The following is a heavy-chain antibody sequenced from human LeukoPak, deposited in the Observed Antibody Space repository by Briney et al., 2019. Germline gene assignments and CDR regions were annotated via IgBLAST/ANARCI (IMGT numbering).Heavy chain of an antibody. J-gene: IGHJ6*04. CDR1: GFTFSSYA. CDR3: AKTRISGWFLRNYGMDV. Sequence: GGSLRLSCAASGFTFSSYAMSWVRQAPGKGLEWVSAISGSGGSTYYADSVKGRFTISRDNSKNTLYLQMNSLRAEDTAVYYCAKTRISGWFLRNYGMDVWGKGTTVTVSS. D-gene: IGHD6-19*01. V-gene: IGHV3-23*01. CDR2: ISGSGGST.